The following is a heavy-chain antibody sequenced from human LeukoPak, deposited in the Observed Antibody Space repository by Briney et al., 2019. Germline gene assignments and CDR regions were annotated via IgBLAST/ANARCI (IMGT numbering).Heavy chain of an antibody. CDR2: IYYSGST. V-gene: IGHV4-59*08. D-gene: IGHD5-18*01. CDR1: GGSISSYY. J-gene: IGHJ4*02. CDR3: ARGLDTAIAY. Sequence: SETLSLTCTVSGGSISSYYWSWIRQPPGKGLEWIGYIYYSGSTNYNPSLKSRVTISVDMSKNQFSLQLDSVTPEDTAVYFCARGLDTAIAYWGQGTLVTVSS.